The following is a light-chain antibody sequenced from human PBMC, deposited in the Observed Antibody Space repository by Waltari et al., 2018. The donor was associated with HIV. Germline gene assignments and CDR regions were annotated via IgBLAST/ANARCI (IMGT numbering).Light chain of an antibody. CDR2: EVT. J-gene: IGLJ3*02. Sequence: QSALTPPPSASGSLGQSVTLSCTGPSSDIGAYDSVSWFHQHPRSAPKLLLYEVTRRPSTVSDRFSGSRSGSTAFLTVAGLQPDDEATYFCSSYGDSLRVLFGGGTNVTVL. CDR1: SSDIGAYDS. V-gene: IGLV2-8*01. CDR3: SSYGDSLRVL.